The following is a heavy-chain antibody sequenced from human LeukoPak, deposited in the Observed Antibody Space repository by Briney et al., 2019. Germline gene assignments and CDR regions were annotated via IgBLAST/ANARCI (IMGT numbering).Heavy chain of an antibody. V-gene: IGHV3-23*01. CDR2: ISGSGGST. CDR1: GITFSSYA. CDR3: AKVGVGATISYYFDY. J-gene: IGHJ4*02. Sequence: GGSLRLSCAASGITFSSYAMGWVRQAPGKGLEWVSGISGSGGSTDYADSVKGRFTISRDNSKNTVYLQVNSLRAEDSAVYYCAKVGVGATISYYFDYWGQGTLVTVSS. D-gene: IGHD1-26*01.